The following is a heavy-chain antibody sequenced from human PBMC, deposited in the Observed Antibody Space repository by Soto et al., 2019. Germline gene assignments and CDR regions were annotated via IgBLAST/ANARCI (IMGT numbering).Heavy chain of an antibody. J-gene: IGHJ6*03. V-gene: IGHV1-3*01. CDR1: GYTFTSYA. Sequence: SVKVSCKASGYTFTSYAMHWVRQAPGQRLERMGWINAGNGNTKYSQKFQGRVTITRDTSASTAYMELSSLRSEDTAMYYCARMLGIAAAGTTVQYYYYYYMDVWGKGTTVTVSS. CDR3: ARMLGIAAAGTTVQYYYYYYMDV. D-gene: IGHD6-13*01. CDR2: INAGNGNT.